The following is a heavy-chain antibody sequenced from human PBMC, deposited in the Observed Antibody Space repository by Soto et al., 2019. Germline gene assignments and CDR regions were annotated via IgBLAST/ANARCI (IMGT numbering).Heavy chain of an antibody. CDR3: VKDGSSGWPYFDDMDV. Sequence: PGGSLRLSCEASGFSFSDHGMSWVRQAPGKGLEWVSVTSGSGGTTYYVDSVKGRFTISRDNSKNTLYLQMSSLRAEDTALYYCVKDGSSGWPYFDDMDVWGQGTTVTVSS. CDR1: GFSFSDHG. CDR2: TSGSGGTT. D-gene: IGHD6-19*01. J-gene: IGHJ6*02. V-gene: IGHV3-23*01.